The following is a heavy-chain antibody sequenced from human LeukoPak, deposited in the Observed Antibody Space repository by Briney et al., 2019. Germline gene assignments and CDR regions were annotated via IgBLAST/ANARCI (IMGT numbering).Heavy chain of an antibody. J-gene: IGHJ5*02. CDR3: AREYSSSGIDP. CDR2: INHSGST. Sequence: SETLSLTCAVYGGSFSGYYWSWIRRPPGKGLEWIGEINHSGSTNYNPSLKSRVTISVDTSKNQFSLKLSSVTAADTAVYYCAREYSSSGIDPWGQGTLVTVSS. CDR1: GGSFSGYY. V-gene: IGHV4-34*01. D-gene: IGHD6-6*01.